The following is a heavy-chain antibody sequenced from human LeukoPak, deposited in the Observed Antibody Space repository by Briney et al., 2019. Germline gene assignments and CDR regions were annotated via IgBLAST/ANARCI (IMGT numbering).Heavy chain of an antibody. CDR2: ISWSSRSI. J-gene: IGHJ3*02. V-gene: IGHV3-9*01. Sequence: GGSLRLSCAASGFTFSSYAMSWVRQAPGKGLEWVSGISWSSRSIVYADSVKGRFTISRDNARNSLYLQMNSLRAEDTALYYCAKEKTSVTTLWNAFDNWGQGTMVTVSS. D-gene: IGHD4-17*01. CDR1: GFTFSSYA. CDR3: AKEKTSVTTLWNAFDN.